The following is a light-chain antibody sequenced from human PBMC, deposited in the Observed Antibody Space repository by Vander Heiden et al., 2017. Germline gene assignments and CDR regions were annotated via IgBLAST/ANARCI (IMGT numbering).Light chain of an antibody. CDR3: CSYAGSYTYV. V-gene: IGLV2-11*01. CDR2: DVS. Sequence: QSPLTQPRSVAGSPGQSVNNSCTGTSSDVGGHNYVSWYQQHTGKAPKLMIYDVSKGPSGVPDRFSGSKSGNTASLTISGLQAEDEADYYCCSYAGSYTYVFGTGTKVTVL. CDR1: SSDVGGHNY. J-gene: IGLJ1*01.